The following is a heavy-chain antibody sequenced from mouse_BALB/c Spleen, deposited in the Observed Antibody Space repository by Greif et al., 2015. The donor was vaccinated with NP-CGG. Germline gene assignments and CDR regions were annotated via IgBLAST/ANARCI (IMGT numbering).Heavy chain of an antibody. D-gene: IGHD2-4*01. J-gene: IGHJ2*01. Sequence: QVQLKESGAELAKPWASVKMSCKASGYTFTSYWMHWVKQRPGQGLEWIGYINPSTGYTEYNQKFKDKATLTADKSSSTAYMQLIILTSKDSAVYYCARSDCYFYYWGQCTTLTVSS. V-gene: IGHV1-7*01. CDR2: INPSTGYT. CDR1: GYTFTSYW. CDR3: ARSDCYFYY.